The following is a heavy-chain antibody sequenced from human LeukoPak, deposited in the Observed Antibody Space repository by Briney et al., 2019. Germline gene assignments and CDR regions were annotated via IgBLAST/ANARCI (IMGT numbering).Heavy chain of an antibody. CDR3: ARQLGRGTQIYYMDV. V-gene: IGHV1-69*06. CDR1: GGTFSSYA. Sequence: GASVKVSCKASGGTFSSYAISWVRQAPGQGLEWMGGIIPIFGTANYAQKFQGRVTITADKSTSTAYMELSSLRSEDTAVYYCARQLGRGTQIYYMDVWGKGTTVSVSS. CDR2: IIPIFGTA. J-gene: IGHJ6*03. D-gene: IGHD6-13*01.